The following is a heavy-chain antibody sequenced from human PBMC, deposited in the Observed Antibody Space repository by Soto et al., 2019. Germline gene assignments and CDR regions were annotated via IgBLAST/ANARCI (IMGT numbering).Heavy chain of an antibody. V-gene: IGHV5-51*01. Sequence: PGESLKISCKGSGYSFTNYWIHWVRRLPGKGLEWMGTIKPGDSDTRYSPSFQGQVTISADKSISTAYLQWSSLKASDTAMYYCARQVATIYYYYGMDVWGQGTTVTVSS. J-gene: IGHJ6*02. CDR1: GYSFTNYW. CDR2: IKPGDSDT. CDR3: ARQVATIYYYYGMDV. D-gene: IGHD5-12*01.